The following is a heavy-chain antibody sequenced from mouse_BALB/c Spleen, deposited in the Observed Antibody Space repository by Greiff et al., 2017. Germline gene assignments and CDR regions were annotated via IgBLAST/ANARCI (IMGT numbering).Heavy chain of an antibody. V-gene: IGHV5-6*01. CDR1: GFTFSSYG. D-gene: IGHD1-3*01. Sequence: EVNVVESGGDLVKPGGSLKLSCAASGFTFSSYGMSWVRQTPDKRLEWVATISSGGSYTYYPDSVKGRFTISRDNAKNTLYLQMSSLKSEDTAMYYCARHKEGPFAYWGQGTLVTVSA. J-gene: IGHJ3*01. CDR3: ARHKEGPFAY. CDR2: ISSGGSYT.